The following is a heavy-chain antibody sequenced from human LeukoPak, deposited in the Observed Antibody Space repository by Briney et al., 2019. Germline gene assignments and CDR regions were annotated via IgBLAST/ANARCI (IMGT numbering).Heavy chain of an antibody. V-gene: IGHV4-4*07. D-gene: IGHD2-15*01. CDR1: GGSISSYY. Sequence: ETLSLTCTVSGGSISSYYWSWIRQPAGKGLEWIGRIYTSGGTNYNPSLKSRVTMSVDTSKNQFSLKLGSVTAADTAVYYCARDSVVVGIGYYFDYWGQGTLVTVSS. J-gene: IGHJ4*02. CDR3: ARDSVVVGIGYYFDY. CDR2: IYTSGGT.